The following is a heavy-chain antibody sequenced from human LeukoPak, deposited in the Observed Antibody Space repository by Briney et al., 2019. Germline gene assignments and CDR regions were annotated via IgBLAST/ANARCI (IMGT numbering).Heavy chain of an antibody. CDR2: IKQDGSEK. CDR1: GFTFSSYS. Sequence: GGSLRLSCAASGFTFSSYSMNWVRQAPGKGLEWVANIKQDGSEKYYVDSVKGRFTISRDNAKNSLYLQMNSLRAEDTAVYYCARGAGHFDYWGQGTLVTVSS. V-gene: IGHV3-7*01. CDR3: ARGAGHFDY. D-gene: IGHD6-13*01. J-gene: IGHJ4*02.